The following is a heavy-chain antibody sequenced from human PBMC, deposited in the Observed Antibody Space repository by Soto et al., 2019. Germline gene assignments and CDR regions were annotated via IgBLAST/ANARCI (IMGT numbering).Heavy chain of an antibody. V-gene: IGHV3-23*01. CDR3: AKDAPGSGWLSDY. J-gene: IGHJ4*02. CDR1: GFTFSIYA. Sequence: GGSLRLSCAASGFTFSIYAMSWVRRAPGKGLEWVSTITGNGGTSYADFVRGRFTISRDNSKNTLYLQMNSLRAEDTAVYYCAKDAPGSGWLSDYWGQGTLVTVSS. D-gene: IGHD3-22*01. CDR2: ITGNGGT.